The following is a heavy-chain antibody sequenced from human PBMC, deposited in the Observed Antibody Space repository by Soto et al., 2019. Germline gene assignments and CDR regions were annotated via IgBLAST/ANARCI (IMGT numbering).Heavy chain of an antibody. Sequence: QVQLQQWGAGLLKPSETLSLTCAVYGGSFSGYYWSWIRQPPGKGLEWIGEINHSGSTNYNPSLKSRVTISVDTSKNQFSRKLSSVTAADTAVYYCARGGRYCSSTSCYRARFDPWGQGTLVTVSS. CDR3: ARGGRYCSSTSCYRARFDP. D-gene: IGHD2-2*02. V-gene: IGHV4-34*01. CDR1: GGSFSGYY. J-gene: IGHJ5*02. CDR2: INHSGST.